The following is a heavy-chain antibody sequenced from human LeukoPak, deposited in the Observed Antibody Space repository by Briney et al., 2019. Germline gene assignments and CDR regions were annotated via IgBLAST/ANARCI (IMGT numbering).Heavy chain of an antibody. CDR2: ISSSSSYI. CDR1: GFTFSSYN. D-gene: IGHD3-10*01. CDR3: ARGGSGSARGFDP. Sequence: PGGSLRLSCAASGFTFSSYNMNWVRQAPGKGLEWVLSISSSSSYIYYADSVKGRFTISRDNAKNSLYLQMNSLRAEDTAVYYCARGGSGSARGFDPWGQGTLVTVSS. J-gene: IGHJ5*02. V-gene: IGHV3-21*01.